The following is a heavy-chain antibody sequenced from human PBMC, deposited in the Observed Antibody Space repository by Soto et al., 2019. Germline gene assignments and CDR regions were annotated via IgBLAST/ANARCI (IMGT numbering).Heavy chain of an antibody. Sequence: QVQLVESGGGVVQPGGSLRLSCAASGFTFSNSAMHWVRQAPGKGLEWVSYISFDGNNIYYPDSVRGRFTISRDNYKNTLSLQLNSLRAEDTAVYYCAKVCADDGNCFFFEYWGQGVLVSVSS. V-gene: IGHV3-30*04. J-gene: IGHJ4*02. CDR3: AKVCADDGNCFFFEY. D-gene: IGHD2-15*01. CDR1: GFTFSNSA. CDR2: ISFDGNNI.